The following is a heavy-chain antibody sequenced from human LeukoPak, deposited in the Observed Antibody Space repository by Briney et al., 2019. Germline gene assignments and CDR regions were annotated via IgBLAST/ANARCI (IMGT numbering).Heavy chain of an antibody. CDR1: GGSISSGTYY. V-gene: IGHV4-39*01. J-gene: IGHJ4*02. CDR2: IDYGGTT. Sequence: SETLSLTCIVSGGSISSGTYYWGWIRQPPGKGLEWIGNIDYGGTTYYNSSLKSRVTISVDRSKNQFSLKLTSVTAADTAVYYCARHWKTVTGTDYWGQGTLVTVSS. D-gene: IGHD4-11*01. CDR3: ARHWKTVTGTDY.